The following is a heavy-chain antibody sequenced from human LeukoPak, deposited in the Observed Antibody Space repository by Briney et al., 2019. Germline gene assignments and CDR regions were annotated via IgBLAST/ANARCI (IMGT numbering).Heavy chain of an antibody. CDR2: ISNSGGTT. V-gene: IGHV3-11*01. CDR3: ARTARLLDY. J-gene: IGHJ4*02. D-gene: IGHD2-21*02. CDR1: GFSFSDHY. Sequence: PGGSLRLSCAASGFSFSDHYMTWIRQAPGKGLEWLSYISNSGGTTNYADSVKGRFTVSRDNAKNSLFLQMNSLRAEDTAVYYCARTARLLDYWRQGTLVTVSS.